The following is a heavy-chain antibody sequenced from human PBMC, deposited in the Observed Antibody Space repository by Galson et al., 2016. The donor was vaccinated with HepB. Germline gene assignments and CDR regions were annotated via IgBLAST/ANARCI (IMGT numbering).Heavy chain of an antibody. J-gene: IGHJ6*03. Sequence: SETLSLTCTVSGDSISSSYYWVWIRQPPGKRLEWIRSMHYSGSIYSNPSLKSRVTVSLDTSKNQVSLKLTSVTAADTAVYYCARSGTTHGLVLRYYIDVWGKGTPVTVSS. CDR2: MHYSGSI. V-gene: IGHV4-39*01. CDR3: ARSGTTHGLVLRYYIDV. CDR1: GDSISSSYY. D-gene: IGHD1-1*01.